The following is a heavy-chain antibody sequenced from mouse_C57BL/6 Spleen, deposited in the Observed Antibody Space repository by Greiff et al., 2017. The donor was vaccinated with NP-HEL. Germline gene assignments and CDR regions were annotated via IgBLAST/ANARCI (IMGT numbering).Heavy chain of an antibody. Sequence: QVQLQQSGPELVKPGASVKISCKASGYAFSSSWMNWVKQRPGKGLEWIGRIYPGDGDTNYNGKFKGKATLTADKSSSTAYMQLSSLTSEDSAVYFCARHYGNFYFDYWGQGTTLTVSS. CDR3: ARHYGNFYFDY. CDR1: GYAFSSSW. CDR2: IYPGDGDT. V-gene: IGHV1-82*01. D-gene: IGHD2-1*01. J-gene: IGHJ2*01.